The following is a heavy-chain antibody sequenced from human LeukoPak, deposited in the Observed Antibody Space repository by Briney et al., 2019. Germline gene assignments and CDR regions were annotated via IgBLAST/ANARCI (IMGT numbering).Heavy chain of an antibody. CDR2: VKTSADDT. J-gene: IGHJ4*02. Sequence: EGSLRLSCAASGFMFSNYAMSWIRQAPGRGLEWVSAVKTSADDTYYANSVKGRFTISRDNSKSTVYLQMNSLRAEDTALYYCAKGQMATILGFDSWGQGALVTVSS. CDR3: AKGQMATILGFDS. D-gene: IGHD5-24*01. V-gene: IGHV3-23*01. CDR1: GFMFSNYA.